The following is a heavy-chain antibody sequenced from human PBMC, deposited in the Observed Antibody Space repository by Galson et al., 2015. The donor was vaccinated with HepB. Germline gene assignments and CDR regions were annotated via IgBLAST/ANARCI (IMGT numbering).Heavy chain of an antibody. J-gene: IGHJ4*02. Sequence: TLSLTCTVSGGSISSGGYYWSWIRQHPGTGLEWIGYIYYSGSTYYNPSLKSRVTISVDTSKNQFSLKLSSVTAADTAVYYCARVLPFITIFGVDGYYFDYWGQGTLVTVSS. CDR2: IYYSGST. D-gene: IGHD3-3*01. CDR3: ARVLPFITIFGVDGYYFDY. V-gene: IGHV4-31*03. CDR1: GGSISSGGYY.